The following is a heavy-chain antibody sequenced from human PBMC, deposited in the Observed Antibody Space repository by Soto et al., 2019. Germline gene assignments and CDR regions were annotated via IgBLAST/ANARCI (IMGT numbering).Heavy chain of an antibody. CDR3: ARQTVWLVLPDF. J-gene: IGHJ4*02. CDR1: GFPFSNSG. D-gene: IGHD3-22*01. V-gene: IGHV1-18*01. Sequence: VLLVQSGPEVKKPGASVKVSCKASGFPFSNSGIAWVRQAPGQGLEWMGWINIYNGKTNYAQTLQDRVTLTTVTSTDTAYMELRSLRSDDTAVYYCARQTVWLVLPDFWGQGTLVTVSS. CDR2: INIYNGKT.